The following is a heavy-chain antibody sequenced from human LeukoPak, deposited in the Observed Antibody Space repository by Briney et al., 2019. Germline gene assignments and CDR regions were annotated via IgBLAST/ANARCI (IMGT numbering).Heavy chain of an antibody. J-gene: IGHJ6*02. CDR1: GFTFSDYY. D-gene: IGHD3-10*01. CDR3: ARGGLWFGELWSRDYYGMDV. CDR2: ISSSGSTI. Sequence: GGSLRLSCAASGFTFSDYYMSWIRQAPGKGLEWVSYISSSGSTIYYADSVKGRFTISRDNAKNSLYLQMDSLRAEDTAVYYCARGGLWFGELWSRDYYGMDVWGQGTTVTVSS. V-gene: IGHV3-11*04.